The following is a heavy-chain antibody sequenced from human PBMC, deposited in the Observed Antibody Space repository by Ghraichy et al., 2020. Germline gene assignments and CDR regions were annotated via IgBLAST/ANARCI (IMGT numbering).Heavy chain of an antibody. Sequence: ASVKVSCKASGYTFTGYYMHWVRQAPGQGLEWMGWINPNSGGTNYAQKFQGRVTMTRDTSISTAYMELSRLRSDDTAVYYCARDTSGDGGPAANAFDIWGQGTMVTVSS. CDR2: INPNSGGT. V-gene: IGHV1-2*02. J-gene: IGHJ3*02. CDR1: GYTFTGYY. CDR3: ARDTSGDGGPAANAFDI. D-gene: IGHD2-2*01.